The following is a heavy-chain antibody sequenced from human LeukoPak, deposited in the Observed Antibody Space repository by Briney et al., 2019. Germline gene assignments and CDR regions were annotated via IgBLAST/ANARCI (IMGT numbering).Heavy chain of an antibody. J-gene: IGHJ4*02. Sequence: GGSLRLSCAASGFTVSSNYMTWVRQAPGKGLEWVSVIYSGGSTYYADSVKGRFTISRDNSKSTLYLQMNSLRVEDTAVYYCARGIAVADTGFFDYWGQGPLVTVSS. CDR2: IYSGGST. CDR1: GFTVSSNY. D-gene: IGHD6-19*01. CDR3: ARGIAVADTGFFDY. V-gene: IGHV3-66*01.